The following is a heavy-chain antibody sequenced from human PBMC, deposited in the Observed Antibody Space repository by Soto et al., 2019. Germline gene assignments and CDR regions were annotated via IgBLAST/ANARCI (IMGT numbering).Heavy chain of an antibody. V-gene: IGHV4-39*01. Sequence: PSETLSLTCTVSGGSISSSSYYCGWILHPPGKGLEWIGSIYYRGSTYYNPSLKTRVTISVDTSKNQFSLKLSSVNAADTAVYYCARQVTMSRSDIYYFEYWGQGNLVTVS. D-gene: IGHD3-3*01. CDR1: GGSISSSSYY. CDR3: ARQVTMSRSDIYYFEY. J-gene: IGHJ4*02. CDR2: IYYRGST.